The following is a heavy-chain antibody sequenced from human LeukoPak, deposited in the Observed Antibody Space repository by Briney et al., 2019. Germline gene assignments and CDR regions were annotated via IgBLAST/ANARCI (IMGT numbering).Heavy chain of an antibody. CDR2: INSDGSST. J-gene: IGHJ5*02. Sequence: PGGSLRLSCAASGFTFSTYWMHWVRQAPGKGLVWVSHINSDGSSTNYADSVKGRFTISRDNAKNTVYLQMNSLRAEDTAVYYCARDAYCSSTSCHLYNWFDPWGQGTLVTVSS. CDR1: GFTFSTYW. V-gene: IGHV3-74*01. CDR3: ARDAYCSSTSCHLYNWFDP. D-gene: IGHD2-2*01.